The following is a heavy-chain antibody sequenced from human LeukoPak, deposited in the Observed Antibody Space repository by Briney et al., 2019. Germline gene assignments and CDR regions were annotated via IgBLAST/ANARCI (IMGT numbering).Heavy chain of an antibody. J-gene: IGHJ4*02. CDR1: GFTLGGYG. Sequence: SGGSLRPSCAGAGFTLGGYGMHWFRPTPSKGRDLVAVIAYSGSRAFDTGSVKGCFAISRDNSKNTMSVQRDDVRAEDTAVYYYTRYNNDHFDYWGQGTLVTVSS. V-gene: IGHV3-33*01. CDR2: IAYSGSRA. CDR3: TRYNNDHFDY. D-gene: IGHD1-14*01.